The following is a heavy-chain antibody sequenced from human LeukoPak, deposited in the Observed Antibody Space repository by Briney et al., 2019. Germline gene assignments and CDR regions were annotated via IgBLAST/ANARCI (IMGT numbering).Heavy chain of an antibody. CDR1: GASVSGSAYY. Sequence: SETLSLTCTVSGASVSGSAYYWGWIRQPPGKGLEWIGNIYYSGSTYYNESLESRVTISIDTSKNQFSLKLNSVTAADTAMYYCARGDYSSGWLFDYWGQGTLVTVSS. CDR2: IYYSGST. J-gene: IGHJ4*02. D-gene: IGHD6-19*01. CDR3: ARGDYSSGWLFDY. V-gene: IGHV4-39*01.